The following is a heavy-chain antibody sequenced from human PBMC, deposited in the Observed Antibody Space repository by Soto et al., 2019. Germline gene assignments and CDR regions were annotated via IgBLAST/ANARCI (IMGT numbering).Heavy chain of an antibody. CDR3: ARGWFGPDV. Sequence: EVQLVESGGGLVQPGGSLRLSCAASGFTLSGRSMHWVRQAPGKGLVWVSGIDNAGTGSTYADSVEGRFTSSRDTAKKMLYLQMNSLRVEYTAVHYCARGWFGPDVWGKGTTVTVSS. D-gene: IGHD3-10*01. CDR1: GFTLSGRS. CDR2: IDNAGTGS. V-gene: IGHV3-74*01. J-gene: IGHJ6*04.